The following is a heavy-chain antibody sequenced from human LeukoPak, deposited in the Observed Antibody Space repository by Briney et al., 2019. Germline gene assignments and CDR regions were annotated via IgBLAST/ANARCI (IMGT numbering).Heavy chain of an antibody. V-gene: IGHV3-48*04. CDR1: GFTFSSYS. D-gene: IGHD3-3*01. CDR2: ISSSSSTI. Sequence: GGSLRLSCAASGFTFSSYSMNWVRQAPGKGLEWVSYISSSSSTIYYADSVKGRFTISRDNAKNSLYLQMNSLRAEDTAVYYCARVSYDFWSGYLAPYYYYYYYMDVWGKGTTVTVSS. CDR3: ARVSYDFWSGYLAPYYYYYYYMDV. J-gene: IGHJ6*03.